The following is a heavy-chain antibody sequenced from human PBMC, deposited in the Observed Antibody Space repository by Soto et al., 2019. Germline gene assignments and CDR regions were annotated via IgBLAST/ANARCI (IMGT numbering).Heavy chain of an antibody. J-gene: IGHJ3*02. D-gene: IGHD3-9*01. CDR3: ARETPKAPYYDILTGRQLGAFDS. V-gene: IGHV4-34*01. CDR2: IYHSGST. Sequence: PSETLSLTCTVSGGSFSGYYWTWVRQPPGTGLEWIGYIYHSGSTYYNPSLKSRVTMSVDTSKNQFSLKLSSVTAADTAVYYCARETPKAPYYDILTGRQLGAFDSRGQGTMVTVAS. CDR1: GGSFSGYY.